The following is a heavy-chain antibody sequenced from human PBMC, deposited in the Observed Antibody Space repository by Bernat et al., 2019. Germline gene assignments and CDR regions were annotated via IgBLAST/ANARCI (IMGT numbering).Heavy chain of an antibody. CDR1: GYTFTGYY. J-gene: IGHJ5*02. CDR2: INPNSGGT. CDR3: ARARPPYMVQGKYNWFDP. D-gene: IGHD3-10*01. Sequence: QVQLVQSGAEVKKPGASVKVSCKASGYTFTGYYMHWVRQAPGQGLEWMGWINPNSGGTNYAQKFQGWVTMTRDTSISTAYMELSRLRSDDTAVYYCARARPPYMVQGKYNWFDPWGQGTLVTVSS. V-gene: IGHV1-2*04.